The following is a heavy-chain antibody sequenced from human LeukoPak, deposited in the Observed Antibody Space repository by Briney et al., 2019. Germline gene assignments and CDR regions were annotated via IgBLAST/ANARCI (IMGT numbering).Heavy chain of an antibody. D-gene: IGHD3-16*01. CDR1: GYTFTSYG. CDR3: ARVVVGGFPGPADVFDI. V-gene: IGHV1-46*01. Sequence: GASVKVSCKASGYTFTSYGISWVRQAPGQGLEWMGMINPSGGSTSYTQKFQGRVTMTRDTSTSTVYMELSSLRSEDTAVYYCARVVVGGFPGPADVFDIWGQGTMVTVSS. CDR2: INPSGGST. J-gene: IGHJ3*02.